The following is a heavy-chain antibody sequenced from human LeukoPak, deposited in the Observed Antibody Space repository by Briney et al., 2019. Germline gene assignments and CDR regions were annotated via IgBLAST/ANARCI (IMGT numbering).Heavy chain of an antibody. V-gene: IGHV3-23*01. D-gene: IGHD3-10*01. CDR1: GFTYSNYA. J-gene: IGHJ4*02. CDR3: ARTQGVTMIRGLIITGFLDS. CDR2: ISGSGGST. Sequence: GGSLRLSCAVSGFTYSNYAMTWVRQAPGKGLEWVSAISGSGGSTYYADSVKGRFTISRDNSNNTLYLQMNSLRAEDTAVYYCARTQGVTMIRGLIITGFLDSGRQGTLGTVSS.